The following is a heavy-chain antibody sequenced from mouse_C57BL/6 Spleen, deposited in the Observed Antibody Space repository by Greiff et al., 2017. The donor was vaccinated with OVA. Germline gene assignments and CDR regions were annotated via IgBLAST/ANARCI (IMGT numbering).Heavy chain of an antibody. CDR1: GYTFTNYW. CDR2: IYPGGGYT. V-gene: IGHV1-63*01. Sequence: VQLQQSGAELVRPGTSVKMSCKASGYTFTNYWIGWAKQRPGHGLEWIGDIYPGGGYTNYNEKFKGKATLTADKSSSTAYMQFSSLTSEDSAIYYCARREGYDYDGYFDYWGQGTTLTVSS. J-gene: IGHJ2*01. D-gene: IGHD2-4*01. CDR3: ARREGYDYDGYFDY.